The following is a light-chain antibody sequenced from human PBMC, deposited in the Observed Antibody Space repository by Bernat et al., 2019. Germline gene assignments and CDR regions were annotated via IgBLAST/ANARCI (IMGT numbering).Light chain of an antibody. V-gene: IGKV2-28*01. CDR2: LGS. Sequence: IVMTQSPLSLPVTPGEPASISCRSSQSLLHSNGYDYLDWYLQKPGQSPQLLIFLGSNRASGVPDRFSCSGSGTDFTLKISRVEAEDVGVCYCMQALRTVPTFGHGTRLEIQ. CDR3: MQALRTVPT. J-gene: IGKJ5*01. CDR1: QSLLHSNGYDY.